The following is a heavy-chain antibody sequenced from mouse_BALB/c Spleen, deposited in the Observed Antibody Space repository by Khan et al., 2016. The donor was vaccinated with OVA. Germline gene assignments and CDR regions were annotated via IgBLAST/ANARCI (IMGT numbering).Heavy chain of an antibody. V-gene: IGHV1-69*02. CDR3: ARDQYGNYFYAMDY. CDR2: IDPSDSET. J-gene: IGHJ4*01. CDR1: GYTFTSYW. D-gene: IGHD2-10*02. Sequence: QVQLQQSGAELVKPGAPVKLSCKASGYTFTSYWMNWVKQRPGRGLEWIGRIDPSDSETHYNQKFKDKATLTVDKSSSTAYTQLSSLTSEDSAVYYCARDQYGNYFYAMDYWGQGTSVTVSS.